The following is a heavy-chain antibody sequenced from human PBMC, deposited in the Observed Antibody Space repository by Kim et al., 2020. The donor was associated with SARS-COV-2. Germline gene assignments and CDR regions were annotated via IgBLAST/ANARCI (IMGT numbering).Heavy chain of an antibody. CDR3: AANMPIGYSSGDY. V-gene: IGHV1-58*01. D-gene: IGHD6-25*01. CDR2: IVVGSGNT. Sequence: SVKVSCKASGFTFTSSAVQWVRQARGQRLEWIGWIVVGSGNTNYAQKFQERVTITRDMSTSTAYMELSSLRSEDTAVYYCAANMPIGYSSGDYWGQGTLVTVSS. CDR1: GFTFTSSA. J-gene: IGHJ4*02.